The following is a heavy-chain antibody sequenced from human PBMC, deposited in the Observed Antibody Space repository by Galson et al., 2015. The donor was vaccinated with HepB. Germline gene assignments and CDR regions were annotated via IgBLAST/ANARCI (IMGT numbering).Heavy chain of an antibody. CDR1: GFTFSSYA. J-gene: IGHJ3*02. CDR3: ARDPGDSGSYGSDAFDI. Sequence: SLRLSCAASGFTFSSYAMHWVRQAPGKGLEWVAVISYDGSNKYYADSVKGRFTISRDNSKNTLYLQMNSLRAEDTAVYYCARDPGDSGSYGSDAFDIWGQGTMDTVSS. V-gene: IGHV3-30-3*01. D-gene: IGHD1-26*01. CDR2: ISYDGSNK.